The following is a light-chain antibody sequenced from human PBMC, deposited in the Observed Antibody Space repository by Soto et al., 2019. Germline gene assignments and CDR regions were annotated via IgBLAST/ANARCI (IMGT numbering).Light chain of an antibody. CDR1: SSDVGGYNY. V-gene: IGLV2-8*01. J-gene: IGLJ2*01. CDR2: EVN. Sequence: QSALTQPPSASGSPGLSVTISCTGTSSDVGGYNYVSWYQQHPGKAPKVMIYEVNKRPSGVPDRFSGSKSGNTASLTVSGLQAEDEADYYCSSYAGSHNLRVFGGGTKLTVL. CDR3: SSYAGSHNLRV.